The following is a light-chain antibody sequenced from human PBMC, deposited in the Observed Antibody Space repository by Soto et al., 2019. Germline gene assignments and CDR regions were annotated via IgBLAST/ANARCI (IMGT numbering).Light chain of an antibody. J-gene: IGKJ1*01. CDR3: QQYKAYPWT. V-gene: IGKV1-5*01. CDR2: DAS. Sequence: DIQMTQSPSTLSASVGDRVTITCRASQSVSYWLAWYQQKPGKAPKLLIFDASSLESGVPSRFSGSGSGTEFTLAISSLQPDDFATYYCQQYKAYPWTFGQGSKV. CDR1: QSVSYW.